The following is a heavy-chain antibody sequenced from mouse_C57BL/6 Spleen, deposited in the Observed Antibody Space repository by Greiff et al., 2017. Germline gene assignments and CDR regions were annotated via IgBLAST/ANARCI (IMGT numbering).Heavy chain of an antibody. V-gene: IGHV1-61*01. CDR2: IYPSDSET. CDR3: ARHYGSRGYAMDY. J-gene: IGHJ4*01. D-gene: IGHD1-1*01. CDR1: GYTFTSYW. Sequence: QVHVKQPGAELVRPGSSVKLSCKASGYTFTSYWMDWVKQRPGQGLEWIGNIYPSDSETHYNQKFKDKATLTVDKSSSTAYMQLSSLTSEDSAVYYCARHYGSRGYAMDYWGQGTSVTVSS.